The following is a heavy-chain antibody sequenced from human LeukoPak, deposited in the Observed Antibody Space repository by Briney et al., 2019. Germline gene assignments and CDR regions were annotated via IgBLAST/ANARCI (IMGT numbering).Heavy chain of an antibody. J-gene: IGHJ4*02. CDR2: ISGSGGST. CDR1: GFTFSSYA. Sequence: GGSQRPSCAASGFTFSSYAMSWVRQAPGKGLEWVSAISGSGGSTYYADSVKGRFTISRDNSKNTLYLQMNSLRAEDTAVYYCAKDQVTRDYAYFDYWGQGTLVTVSS. D-gene: IGHD4-17*01. V-gene: IGHV3-23*01. CDR3: AKDQVTRDYAYFDY.